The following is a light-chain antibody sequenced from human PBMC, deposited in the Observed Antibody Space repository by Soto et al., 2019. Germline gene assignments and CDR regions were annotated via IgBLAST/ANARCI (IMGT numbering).Light chain of an antibody. V-gene: IGLV2-14*01. CDR3: TSYASSSTLWV. J-gene: IGLJ3*02. Sequence: QSALTQPPSASGSPGQSVTISCSGTSSDIGDYDYVSWYQQHPGKAPKVIIYDVTNRPSGVSNRFSGSKSGNTASLTISGLQAEDEADYYCTSYASSSTLWVFGGGTKVTVL. CDR2: DVT. CDR1: SSDIGDYDY.